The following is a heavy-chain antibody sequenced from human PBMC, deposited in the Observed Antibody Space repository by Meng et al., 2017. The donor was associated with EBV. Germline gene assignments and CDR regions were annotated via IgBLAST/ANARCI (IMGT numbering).Heavy chain of an antibody. J-gene: IGHJ4*02. Sequence: VQLVQSGAKSKKPGASGKVSCKASGYTFTGYYMHWVRQAPGQGLEWMGRINPNSGGTNYAQKFQGRVTMTRDTSISTAYMELSRLRSDDTAVYYCARVGIAVAGTGDYWGQGTLVTVSS. V-gene: IGHV1-2*06. CDR3: ARVGIAVAGTGDY. CDR1: GYTFTGYY. CDR2: INPNSGGT. D-gene: IGHD6-19*01.